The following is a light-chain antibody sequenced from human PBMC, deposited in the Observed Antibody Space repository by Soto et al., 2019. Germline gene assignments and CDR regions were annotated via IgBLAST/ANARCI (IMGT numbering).Light chain of an antibody. CDR1: QSVSSSY. CDR2: GAS. Sequence: EIVLTQSPGTLSLSPGERATLSCRASQSVSSSYLAWYQQKPGQAPRLLIYGASSRATGIPDRFSGSGSGTDFTLTISRLDPEDFAVYYCQQYDTSPPLTFGQGTKVEI. J-gene: IGKJ1*01. CDR3: QQYDTSPPLT. V-gene: IGKV3-20*01.